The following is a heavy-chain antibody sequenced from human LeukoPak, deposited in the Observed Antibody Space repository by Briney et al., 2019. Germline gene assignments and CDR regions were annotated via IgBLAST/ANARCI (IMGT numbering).Heavy chain of an antibody. J-gene: IGHJ4*02. Sequence: GGSLRLSCAASGFTFSYYEMNWVRQAPGKGLEWVSYISGGGSTICYADSVKGRFTISRDNSKNTLYLQMDSLRAEDTAIYYCAKGSVVYYDFWSGSYSDYWGQGTLDTVSS. V-gene: IGHV3-23*01. D-gene: IGHD3-3*01. CDR2: ISGGGSTI. CDR1: GFTFSYYE. CDR3: AKGSVVYYDFWSGSYSDY.